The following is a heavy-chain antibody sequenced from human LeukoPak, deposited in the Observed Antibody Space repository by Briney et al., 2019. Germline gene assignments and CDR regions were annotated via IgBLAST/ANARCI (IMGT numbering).Heavy chain of an antibody. D-gene: IGHD3-3*02. CDR3: ARGLLDDY. V-gene: IGHV4-59*01. Sequence: KPSETLSRTCAVSGGSISSYYWSWIRQPPGKGLEWIGYIYYSGSTNYNPSLKSRVTISVDTSKNQFSLKLSSVTAADTAVYYCARGLLDDYWGQGTLVTVSS. CDR1: GGSISSYY. J-gene: IGHJ4*02. CDR2: IYYSGST.